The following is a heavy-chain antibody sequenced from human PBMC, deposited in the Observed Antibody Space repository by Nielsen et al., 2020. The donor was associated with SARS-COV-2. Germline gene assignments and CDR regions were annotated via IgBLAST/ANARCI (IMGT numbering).Heavy chain of an antibody. V-gene: IGHV1-2*02. CDR1: GYTFTGYY. J-gene: IGHJ6*02. CDR3: ARGPLRYGMDV. Sequence: ASVKVSCKASGYTFTGYYMHWVRQAPGQGLEWMGWINPNSDGTNYAQKFQGRVTMTRDTSTSTVYMELSSLRSEDTAVYYCARGPLRYGMDVWGQGTTVTVSS. CDR2: INPNSDGT.